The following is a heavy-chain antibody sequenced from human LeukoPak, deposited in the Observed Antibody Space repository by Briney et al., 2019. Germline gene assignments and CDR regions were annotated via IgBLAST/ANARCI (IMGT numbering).Heavy chain of an antibody. J-gene: IGHJ6*02. CDR2: IYYSGST. D-gene: IGHD6-25*01. V-gene: IGHV4-59*08. Sequence: SETLSLTCTVSGGSISNYYWSWIRQPPGKGLEWIGYIYYSGSTNYHPSLKSRVTISVDSSKNQFSLKVSSVTAADTAVYHCVRTAAGKYYYGMDVWGQGTTVTVSS. CDR3: VRTAAGKYYYGMDV. CDR1: GGSISNYY.